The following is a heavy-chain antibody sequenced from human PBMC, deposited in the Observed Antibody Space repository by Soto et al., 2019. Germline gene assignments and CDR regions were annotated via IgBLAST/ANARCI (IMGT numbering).Heavy chain of an antibody. CDR2: ISFNGRKK. J-gene: IGHJ2*01. V-gene: IGHV3-30*04. D-gene: IGHD3-9*01. CDR3: ARDWLRRDDILTPSWNFNL. CDR1: GFKFTYNA. Sequence: HEQLVESGGGVVRPGKSLRLSCEASGFKFTYNAMHWVRQAPGKGLEWVAVISFNGRKKFYARSVKGRFTISRDNSKNTLYLQINNLRPGDTAVYYCARDWLRRDDILTPSWNFNLWGQGTLVTAS.